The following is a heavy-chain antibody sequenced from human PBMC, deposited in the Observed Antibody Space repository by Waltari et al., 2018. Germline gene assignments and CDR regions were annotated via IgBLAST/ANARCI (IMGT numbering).Heavy chain of an antibody. CDR1: GASMTSYRHY. CDR2: VSYSGTT. D-gene: IGHD5-12*01. CDR3: ATYIGASVGTAAFDV. Sequence: QLQLPESGPRLVRPSETLSLICPVSGASMTSYRHYRAWLRQSPGQGLEWIGTVSYSGTTYISPSLKSRVSVSRDTSKNQVSLILGSVTAADMAVYYCATYIGASVGTAAFDVWGQGTMVTVSS. V-gene: IGHV4-39*01. J-gene: IGHJ3*01.